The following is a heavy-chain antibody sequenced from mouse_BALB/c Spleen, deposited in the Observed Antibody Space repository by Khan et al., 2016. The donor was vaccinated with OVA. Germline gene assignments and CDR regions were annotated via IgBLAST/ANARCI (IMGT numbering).Heavy chain of an antibody. CDR1: DYSLTSYG. V-gene: IGHV2-5*01. J-gene: IGHJ4*01. CDR3: AKNLVDGMDY. CDR2: IWRGGSR. Sequence: QVQLQQSGPGLVQPSQSLSITCTVSDYSLTSYGVHWVRQSPGKGLEWLGVIWRGGSRDYNAAFMSRLSITKDNSQSQVFFKMDSLQAADTAIYYCAKNLVDGMDYWGQGTSVTVSS.